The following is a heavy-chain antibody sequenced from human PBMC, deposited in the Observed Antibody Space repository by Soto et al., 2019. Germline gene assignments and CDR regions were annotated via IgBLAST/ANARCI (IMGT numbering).Heavy chain of an antibody. Sequence: QLQLQESGPGLVKPSETLALTCTVSGGSISSISYYWGWIRQPPGKGLEWIGSIKYSGHTFYNPSLKGRVTMSVDTSKSQFSLRLSSVTAAETAVYYCARVDIAVVPSTTFDYWGQGTLVTVSS. D-gene: IGHD2-2*01. CDR3: ARVDIAVVPSTTFDY. V-gene: IGHV4-39*01. CDR2: IKYSGHT. J-gene: IGHJ4*02. CDR1: GGSISSISYY.